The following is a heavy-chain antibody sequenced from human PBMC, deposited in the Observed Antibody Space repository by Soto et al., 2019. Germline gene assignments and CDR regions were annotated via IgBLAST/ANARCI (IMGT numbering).Heavy chain of an antibody. CDR2: IIPILGSA. J-gene: IGHJ3*02. CDR3: ASRERVGAFDI. Sequence: QVQLVQSGAEVKKPGSSVKVSCKASGGTLSNYAISWVRQAPGQGLEWMGGIIPILGSANYAQKFQDRVTITADEATSTTYMELSSLRSEDAAVYYCASRERVGAFDIWGQGTVVTVSS. D-gene: IGHD1-26*01. CDR1: GGTLSNYA. V-gene: IGHV1-69*01.